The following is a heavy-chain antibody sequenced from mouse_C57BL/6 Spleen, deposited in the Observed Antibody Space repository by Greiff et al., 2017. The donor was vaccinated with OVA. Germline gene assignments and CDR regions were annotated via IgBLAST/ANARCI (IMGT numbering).Heavy chain of an antibody. CDR2: IDPETGGT. J-gene: IGHJ2*01. D-gene: IGHD2-2*01. CDR1: GYTFTDYE. V-gene: IGHV1-15*01. Sequence: VKLQESGAELVRPGASVTLSCKASGYTFTDYEMHWVKQTPVHGLEWIGAIDPETGGTAYNQKFKGKAILTADKSSSTAYMELRSLTSEDSAVYYCTRPLWLRRFDYWGQGTTLTVSS. CDR3: TRPLWLRRFDY.